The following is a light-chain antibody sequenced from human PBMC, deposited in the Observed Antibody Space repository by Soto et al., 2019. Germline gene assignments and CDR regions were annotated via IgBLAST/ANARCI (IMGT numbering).Light chain of an antibody. CDR3: AAWDDSLNGVV. CDR1: SSNIGSNT. V-gene: IGLV1-44*01. Sequence: QSVLTQPPSASGTPGQRVTIPCSGSSSNIGSNTVNWYQQLPGTAPKLLIYSNNQRPSGVPDRFSGSKSGTSASLAISGLQSEDEADYFCAAWDDSLNGVVFGGGTKRTVL. J-gene: IGLJ2*01. CDR2: SNN.